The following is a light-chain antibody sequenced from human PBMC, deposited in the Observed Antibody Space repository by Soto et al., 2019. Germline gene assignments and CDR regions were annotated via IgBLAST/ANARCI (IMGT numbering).Light chain of an antibody. CDR3: QQYGSSFT. Sequence: EIVLTQSPGTLSLSPGERDTLSCRASLIFSSNYLAWYQQKLGQAPRLLIFGASSRATGFPDRFSGSGSGTDFFLPFSRLEPEDFAVYYCQQYGSSFTFGGGTKVDIK. CDR1: LIFSSNY. V-gene: IGKV3-20*01. J-gene: IGKJ4*01. CDR2: GAS.